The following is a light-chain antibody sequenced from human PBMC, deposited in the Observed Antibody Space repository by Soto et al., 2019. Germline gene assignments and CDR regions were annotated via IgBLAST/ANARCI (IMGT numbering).Light chain of an antibody. V-gene: IGLV1-47*02. CDR2: SDN. CDR3: ATWDASLSGRV. Sequence: QLVLTQPPSASGTPGQRVTISCSGGTSNIGNNFVSWYQQLPGAAPKLLIYSDNQRPSGVTDRVSASKSGTSASLAISGLRSEDEADYYCATWDASLSGRVFGGGTKLTVL. J-gene: IGLJ3*02. CDR1: TSNIGNNF.